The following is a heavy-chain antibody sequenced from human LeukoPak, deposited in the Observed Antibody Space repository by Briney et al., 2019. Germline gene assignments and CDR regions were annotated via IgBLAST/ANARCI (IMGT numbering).Heavy chain of an antibody. CDR3: ARDAVTMVRGGVISYYYMDV. V-gene: IGHV4-59*01. D-gene: IGHD3-10*01. J-gene: IGHJ6*03. CDR2: IYYSGST. Sequence: PSETLSLTCAVYGESFSGYYWSWLRQPPGKGLEWIGYIYYSGSTNYNPSLKSRVTISVDTSKNQFSLKLSSVTAADTAVYYCARDAVTMVRGGVISYYYMDVWGKGTTVTISS. CDR1: GESFSGYY.